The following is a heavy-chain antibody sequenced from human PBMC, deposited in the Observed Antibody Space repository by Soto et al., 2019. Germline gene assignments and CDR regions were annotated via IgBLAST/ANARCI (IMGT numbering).Heavy chain of an antibody. D-gene: IGHD1-26*01. J-gene: IGHJ4*02. V-gene: IGHV2-26*01. CDR2: LFSNDEK. CDR1: GFSLSNTRMG. Sequence: QVTLKESGPVLVKPTETLTLTCTVSGFSLSNTRMGVSWIRQPPGKALEGLAHLFSNDEKSYSTSLKSRLTISKDTSKSQVVLTMTNMDPVDTATYSCARDGRGVGARPLDYWGQGTLVTFSS. CDR3: ARDGRGVGARPLDY.